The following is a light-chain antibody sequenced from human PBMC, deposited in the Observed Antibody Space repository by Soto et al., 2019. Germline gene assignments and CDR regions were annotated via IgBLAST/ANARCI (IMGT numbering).Light chain of an antibody. CDR2: GAS. CDR3: QQYNDWPPWT. CDR1: ESISSN. V-gene: IGKV3-15*01. J-gene: IGKJ1*01. Sequence: EIVMTQSPATLSVSPGERATLSCWASESISSNLAWYQKKPGQGPRLLIYGASTRATGIPARFSGSGSGTEFTLTISSLQSEDFAVYYCQQYNDWPPWTFGQGTKVEIK.